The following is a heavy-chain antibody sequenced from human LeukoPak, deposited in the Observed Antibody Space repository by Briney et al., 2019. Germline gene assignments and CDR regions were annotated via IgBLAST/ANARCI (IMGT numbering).Heavy chain of an antibody. CDR3: ARLWTTVTTDDY. CDR2: TIPIFGTA. CDR1: GYTFTSYG. Sequence: ASVKVSCKASGYTFTSYGISWVRQAPGQGLEWMGGTIPIFGTANYAQKFQGRVTITADESTSTAYMELSSLRSEDTAVYYCARLWTTVTTDDYWGQGTLVTVSS. J-gene: IGHJ4*02. D-gene: IGHD4-17*01. V-gene: IGHV1-69*13.